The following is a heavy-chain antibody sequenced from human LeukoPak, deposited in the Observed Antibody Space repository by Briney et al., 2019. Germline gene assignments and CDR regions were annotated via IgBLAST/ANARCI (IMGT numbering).Heavy chain of an antibody. D-gene: IGHD6-13*01. J-gene: IGHJ4*02. CDR1: GGSFSGYY. Sequence: SETLSLTCAVYGGSFSGYYWSWIRQPPGKGLEWIGEINHSGSTNYNPSLKSRVTISVDTFKNQFSLKLSSVTAADTAVYYCARGGGNSWYIDYWGQGTLVTVSS. V-gene: IGHV4-34*01. CDR2: INHSGST. CDR3: ARGGGNSWYIDY.